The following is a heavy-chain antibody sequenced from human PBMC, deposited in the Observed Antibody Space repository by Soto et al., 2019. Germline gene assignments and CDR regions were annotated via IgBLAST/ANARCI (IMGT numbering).Heavy chain of an antibody. V-gene: IGHV3-23*01. J-gene: IGHJ4*02. D-gene: IGHD6-6*01. CDR1: GFTFSSYA. CDR2: ISGSDDST. CDR3: AKRSSSSTFDY. Sequence: GGSLRLSCAASGFTFSSYAMSWVRQAPGKGLEWVSVISGSDDSTYYADSVKGRFTISRDNSKNTLYLQMNSLRAEVTAVYYCAKRSSSSTFDYWGQGTLVTVSS.